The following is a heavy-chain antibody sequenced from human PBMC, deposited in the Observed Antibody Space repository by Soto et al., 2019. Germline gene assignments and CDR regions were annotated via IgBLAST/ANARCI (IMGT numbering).Heavy chain of an antibody. CDR2: ISGSGGST. V-gene: IGHV3-23*01. J-gene: IGHJ4*02. CDR1: GFTFSSYA. D-gene: IGHD3-3*01. Sequence: RSLRLSCAPSGFTFSSYAMSWFRQAPGKGLEWVSAISGSGGSTYYADSVKVRLTISRDNSKNTLYLQMYSLRAEDTAVYYCAKDIGSGYTFDYWGQGTLVTVSS. CDR3: AKDIGSGYTFDY.